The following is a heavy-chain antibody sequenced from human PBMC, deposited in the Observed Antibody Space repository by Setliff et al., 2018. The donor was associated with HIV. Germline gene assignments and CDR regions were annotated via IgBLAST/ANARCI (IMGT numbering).Heavy chain of an antibody. CDR1: GYTFTSSD. V-gene: IGHV1-8*02. CDR3: ARVLRGSSGWYGYYYMDV. D-gene: IGHD6-19*01. J-gene: IGHJ6*03. CDR2: MNPNSGNT. Sequence: ASVKVSCKASGYTFTSSDINWVRQATGQGLGWMGWMNPNSGNTGYAQKFQGRVTMTRNTSISTAYMELSSLRSEDTAMYYCARVLRGSSGWYGYYYMDVWGKGTTVTVSS.